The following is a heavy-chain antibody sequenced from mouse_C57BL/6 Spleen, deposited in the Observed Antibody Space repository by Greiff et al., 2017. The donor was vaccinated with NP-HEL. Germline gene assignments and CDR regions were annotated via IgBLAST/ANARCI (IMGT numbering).Heavy chain of an antibody. D-gene: IGHD2-4*01. Sequence: EVKLVESGGGLVQPGGSLKLSCAASGFTFSDYGMAWVRQAPRKGPEWVAFISNLAYSIYYADTVTGRFTISRENAKNTLYLEMSSLRSKDTAMYYCARHGDYDDGPYAMDYWGQGTSVTVSS. CDR3: ARHGDYDDGPYAMDY. CDR2: ISNLAYSI. J-gene: IGHJ4*01. CDR1: GFTFSDYG. V-gene: IGHV5-15*01.